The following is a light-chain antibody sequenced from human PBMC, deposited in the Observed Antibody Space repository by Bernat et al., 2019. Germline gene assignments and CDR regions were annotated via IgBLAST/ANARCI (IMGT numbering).Light chain of an antibody. Sequence: DIQMTQSPSSLSASVGDRITITCRASQNIATYLNWYHHKPGKAPQLLIFAASILESGVPSRFSGSGSGTDFTLTISSLQTEDFATYYCQQSYTAPLAFGGGTKVEI. V-gene: IGKV1-39*01. CDR2: AAS. CDR1: QNIATY. J-gene: IGKJ4*01. CDR3: QQSYTAPLA.